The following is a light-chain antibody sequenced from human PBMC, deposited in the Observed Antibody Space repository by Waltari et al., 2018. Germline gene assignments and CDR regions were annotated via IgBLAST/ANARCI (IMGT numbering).Light chain of an antibody. V-gene: IGLV1-44*01. J-gene: IGLJ3*02. CDR2: LNN. CDR1: SSNHGSHT. CDR3: ATWDDGLSGVV. Sequence: QSVLPQPPSASGTPGQRVTISCSGSSSNHGSHTVPRYQHLPGTAPKLPIYLNNRRPSGVPDRFSDSKSGTSASLAISGLQSEDEALYYCATWDDGLSGVVFGGGTKVTVL.